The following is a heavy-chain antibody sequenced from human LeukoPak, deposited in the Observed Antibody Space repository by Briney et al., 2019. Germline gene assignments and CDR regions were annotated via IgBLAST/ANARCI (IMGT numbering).Heavy chain of an antibody. J-gene: IGHJ5*02. Sequence: ASVKVSCKASGYTFTGYYMHWVRQAPGQGLEWLGWINPSSGGTKYAQKFQGRVTMTRDTSIRTAYMELSGLRSDDTAVYYCARDHGDYVQYNWFDPWGQGTLVTVSS. V-gene: IGHV1-2*02. CDR2: INPSSGGT. D-gene: IGHD4-17*01. CDR3: ARDHGDYVQYNWFDP. CDR1: GYTFTGYY.